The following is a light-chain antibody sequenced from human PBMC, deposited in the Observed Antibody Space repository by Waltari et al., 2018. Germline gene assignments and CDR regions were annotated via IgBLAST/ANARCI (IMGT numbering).Light chain of an antibody. V-gene: IGKV1-39*01. CDR3: QQSYKLPPT. CDR2: DAS. CDR1: QSISIF. Sequence: DILMTQSPSSLSSSVGDQITIICRADQSISIFLNWYHQKPGKSPKLLISDASTLQSGVPSRFSGSGSGTDFTLTIISLQPDDFGNYYCQQSYKLPPTFGLGTKVEI. J-gene: IGKJ1*01.